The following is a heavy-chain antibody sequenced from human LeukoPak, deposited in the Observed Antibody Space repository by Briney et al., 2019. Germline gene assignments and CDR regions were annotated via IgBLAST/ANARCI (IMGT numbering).Heavy chain of an antibody. J-gene: IGHJ4*02. D-gene: IGHD6-19*01. CDR3: AKDQGWLAYYFDY. CDR1: GFTFSSYG. V-gene: IGHV3-30*18. Sequence: PGGSLRLSCAASGFTFSSYGMHWVRQAPGKGLEWVAVISYDGSNKYYADSVKGRFTISRGNSKNTLYLQMNSLRAEDTAVYYCAKDQGWLAYYFDYWGQGTLVTVSS. CDR2: ISYDGSNK.